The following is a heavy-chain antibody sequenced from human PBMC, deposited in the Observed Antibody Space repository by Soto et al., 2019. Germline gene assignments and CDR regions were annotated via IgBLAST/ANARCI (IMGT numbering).Heavy chain of an antibody. CDR1: GFNFSDYA. CDR3: AKGGRQWLVTSDFNY. J-gene: IGHJ4*02. D-gene: IGHD6-19*01. V-gene: IGHV3-30*18. Sequence: VQLVESGGGVVQPGRSLRLSCAASGFNFSDYAMHWVRQAPGKGLEWVAVVSHDGRNTHYADSVKGRFTISRDSSKKVVSLEMSSLRAEATYVYYCAKGGRQWLVTSDFNYWGQGALVTVSS. CDR2: VSHDGRNT.